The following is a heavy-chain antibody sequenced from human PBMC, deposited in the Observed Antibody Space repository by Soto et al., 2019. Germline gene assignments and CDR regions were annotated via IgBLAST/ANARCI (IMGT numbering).Heavy chain of an antibody. Sequence: SVKVSCKASGFTFTSSAVQWVRQARGQRLEWIGWIVVGSGNTNYAQKFQERVTITRDMSTSTAYMELSSLRSEDTAVYYCAGGYSFFLPGPVVFAIGGKGTRVTVPS. CDR2: IVVGSGNT. V-gene: IGHV1-58*01. CDR1: GFTFTSSA. CDR3: AGGYSFFLPGPVVFAI. J-gene: IGHJ3*02. D-gene: IGHD1-26*01.